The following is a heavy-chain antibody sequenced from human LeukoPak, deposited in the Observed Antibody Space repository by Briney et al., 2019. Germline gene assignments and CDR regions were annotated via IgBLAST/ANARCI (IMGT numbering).Heavy chain of an antibody. CDR2: FYYSGST. D-gene: IGHD5-18*01. J-gene: IGHJ6*02. CDR1: GGSISGHY. Sequence: PSETLSLTCTVSGGSISGHYWSWIRQPPGKGLEWIGYFYYSGSTHYNPSLKSRVTTSVDTSNNQFTLNLSSVTAADTDLYYCARRGEGYSYGSFGLDVWGQGTTVTVYS. V-gene: IGHV4-59*08. CDR3: ARRGEGYSYGSFGLDV.